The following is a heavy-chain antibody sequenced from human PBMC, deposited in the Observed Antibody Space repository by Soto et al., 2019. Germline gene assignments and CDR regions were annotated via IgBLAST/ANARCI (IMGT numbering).Heavy chain of an antibody. CDR3: AKSGSTVIYYFDY. J-gene: IGHJ4*02. CDR2: LTAGGGST. Sequence: GGSLRLSCAASGFTFSNFAMGWVRQAPGKGLEWVSALTAGGGSTYYADSVRGRFTISRDNSKNTLYLQMNSLRAEDTALYYCAKSGSTVIYYFDYWGQGTLVTVSS. V-gene: IGHV3-23*01. CDR1: GFTFSNFA. D-gene: IGHD2-2*01.